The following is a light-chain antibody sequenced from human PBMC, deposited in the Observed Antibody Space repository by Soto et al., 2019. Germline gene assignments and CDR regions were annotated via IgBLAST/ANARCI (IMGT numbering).Light chain of an antibody. CDR3: CSYAGSSTGV. Sequence: QSALTQPASVSGSPGQSITISCTGTSSDVGSYNLVSWYQQHPGKAPKLMIYDVSQRPSGVSNRFSGSKSGNTASLTISGLQAEDEADYYCCSYAGSSTGVFGGGTKLTVL. J-gene: IGLJ3*02. V-gene: IGLV2-23*02. CDR1: SSDVGSYNL. CDR2: DVS.